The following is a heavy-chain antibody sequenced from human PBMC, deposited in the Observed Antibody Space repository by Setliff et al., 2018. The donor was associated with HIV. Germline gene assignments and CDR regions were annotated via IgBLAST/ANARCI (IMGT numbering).Heavy chain of an antibody. V-gene: IGHV4-34*01. Sequence: PSETLSLTCGVSGDSITGSFYWAWIRQPPGKGLEWIGEITPSGATNYLPSLKSRVTMSLDTSKNQFSLKMTSVTAADTALYYCSNWNTTIDEDAWGQGTLVTVSS. D-gene: IGHD5-18*01. CDR1: GDSITGSFY. CDR2: ITPSGAT. CDR3: SNWNTTIDEDA. J-gene: IGHJ5*02.